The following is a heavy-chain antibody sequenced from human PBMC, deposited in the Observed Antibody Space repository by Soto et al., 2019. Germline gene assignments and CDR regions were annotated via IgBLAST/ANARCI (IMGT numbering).Heavy chain of an antibody. CDR3: ARQIYDSSGYYYAY. D-gene: IGHD3-22*01. V-gene: IGHV4-39*01. Sequence: QMQLQESGPGLVKPSETLSLTCTVSGGSISSSSYYWGRIRQPPGQVLEWLGTIYSLGNTDYNPSLTSRVTISVDKSKSQLFLKLSSVTAPDTAVYYCARQIYDSSGYYYAYWGQGTLVTVSS. CDR1: GGSISSSSYY. CDR2: IYSLGNT. J-gene: IGHJ4*02.